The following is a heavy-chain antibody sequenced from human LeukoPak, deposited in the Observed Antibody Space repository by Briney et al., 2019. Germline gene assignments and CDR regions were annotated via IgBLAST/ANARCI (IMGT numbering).Heavy chain of an antibody. CDR1: GYTFTSYG. Sequence: ASVKVSCKASGYTFTSYGISWVRQAPGQGLEWMGWISAYNGNTNYAQKLQGRVTMTTDTSTSTAYMELRSLRSDDTAVYYCAREGQHLVDEYDYGMDVWCPGTTVTVSS. D-gene: IGHD6-13*01. J-gene: IGHJ6*02. V-gene: IGHV1-18*01. CDR2: ISAYNGNT. CDR3: AREGQHLVDEYDYGMDV.